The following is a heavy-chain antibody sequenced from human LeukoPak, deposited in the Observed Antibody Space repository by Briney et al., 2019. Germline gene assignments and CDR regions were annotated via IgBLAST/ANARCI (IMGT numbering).Heavy chain of an antibody. V-gene: IGHV4-34*01. J-gene: IGHJ5*02. CDR1: GGSFSGYY. CDR2: INHSGST. Sequence: SETLSLTCAVYGGSFSGYYWSWIRQPPGKGLEWIWEINHSGSTNYNPSLKSRVTISVDTSKNQFSLKLSSVTAADTAVYYCARLNVPSIAAAGTGGWFDPWGQGTLVTVSS. D-gene: IGHD6-13*01. CDR3: ARLNVPSIAAAGTGGWFDP.